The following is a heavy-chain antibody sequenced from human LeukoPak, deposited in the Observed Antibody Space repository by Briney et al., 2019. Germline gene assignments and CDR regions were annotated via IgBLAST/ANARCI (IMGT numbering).Heavy chain of an antibody. V-gene: IGHV3-30*02. D-gene: IGHD6-13*01. Sequence: GGSLRLSCAASGFTFSSYGMHWVRQAPGKGLEWVAFIRYDGSNKYYADSVKGRFTISRDNSKNTLYLQMSSLRAEDTAVYYCAARSNNWYILDYWGQGTLVTVSS. CDR2: IRYDGSNK. CDR3: AARSNNWYILDY. J-gene: IGHJ4*02. CDR1: GFTFSSYG.